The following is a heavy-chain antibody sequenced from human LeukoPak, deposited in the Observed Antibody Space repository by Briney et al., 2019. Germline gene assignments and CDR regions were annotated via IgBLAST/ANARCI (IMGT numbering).Heavy chain of an antibody. J-gene: IGHJ4*02. CDR2: ITGSGPYM. CDR1: GLTFSTFA. D-gene: IGHD3-10*01. CDR3: VRDVGAVRGEVYFDY. V-gene: IGHV3-21*06. Sequence: GGSLRRSCAASGLTFSTFARHWVRLSPGKGLEWVSSITGSGPYMLYADSVKHRFTISRDNTKNLLYLEMNSLRAEDTAMYFCVRDVGAVRGEVYFDYWGQGTLVTVSS.